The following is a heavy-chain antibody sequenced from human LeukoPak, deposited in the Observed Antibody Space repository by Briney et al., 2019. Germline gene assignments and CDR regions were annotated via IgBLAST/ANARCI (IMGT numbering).Heavy chain of an antibody. CDR3: ARDIDSGSYSDYYYGMDV. CDR2: INPSGGST. V-gene: IGHV1-46*01. Sequence: GASVKVSCKASGYTFTGYYIHWVRQAPGQGLEWMGIINPSGGSTSYAQKFQGRVTMTRDTSTSTVYMELSSLRSEDTAVYYCARDIDSGSYSDYYYGMDVWGQGTTVTVSS. D-gene: IGHD1-26*01. J-gene: IGHJ6*02. CDR1: GYTFTGYY.